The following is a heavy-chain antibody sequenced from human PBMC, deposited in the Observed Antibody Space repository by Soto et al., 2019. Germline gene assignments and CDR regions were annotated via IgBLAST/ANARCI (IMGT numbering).Heavy chain of an antibody. D-gene: IGHD6-25*01. J-gene: IGHJ4*02. V-gene: IGHV4-39*01. CDR3: ARGLSSPSAAGV. CDR1: GGSVSSGGNY. Sequence: QLQLQESGPGLVKPSETLSLTCAVSGGSVSSGGNYWGGIRQSPGKGLGWIGSVHDTGTTHYNPSVTSRVTISVDTSKNLFSLNVNSRTAADTAVYYCARGLSSPSAAGVWGQGTPGTVSS. CDR2: VHDTGTT.